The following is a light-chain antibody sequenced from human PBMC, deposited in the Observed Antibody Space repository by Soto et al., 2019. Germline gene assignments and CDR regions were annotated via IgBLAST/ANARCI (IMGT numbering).Light chain of an antibody. CDR2: GAS. CDR3: QQYNNWPLYS. V-gene: IGKV3D-15*01. J-gene: IGKJ2*01. CDR1: QSVSSSY. Sequence: EIVLTQSPGTLSLSPGERATLSCRASQSVSSSYLAWYQQKPGQAPRLLIYGASNRATGIPGRFSGSGSGTDVMLTISSLQSEDFALYFCQQYNNWPLYSFGQGTKLEIK.